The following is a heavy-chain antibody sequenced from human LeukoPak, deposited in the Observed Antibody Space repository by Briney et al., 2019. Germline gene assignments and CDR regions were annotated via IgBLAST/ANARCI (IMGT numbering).Heavy chain of an antibody. J-gene: IGHJ6*03. V-gene: IGHV3-30*02. CDR2: IRYDGSNK. Sequence: GSLRLSCTTSGFTFSSYALSWVRQAPGKGLEWVAFIRYDGSNKYYADSVKGRFTISRDNSKNTLYLQMNSLRAEDTAVYYCAKVLAAAGDYYYYYYMDVWGKGTTVTVS. D-gene: IGHD6-13*01. CDR3: AKVLAAAGDYYYYYYMDV. CDR1: GFTFSSYA.